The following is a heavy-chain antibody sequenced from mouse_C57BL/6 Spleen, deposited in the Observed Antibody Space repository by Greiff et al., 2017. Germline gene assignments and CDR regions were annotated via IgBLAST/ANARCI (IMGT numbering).Heavy chain of an antibody. J-gene: IGHJ2*01. D-gene: IGHD1-1*01. V-gene: IGHV1-7*01. CDR2: INPSSGYT. Sequence: KQSGAELAKPGASVKLSCKASGYTFTSYWMHWVKQRPGQGLEWIGYINPSSGYTKYNQKFKDKATLTADKSSSTAYMQLSSLTYEDSAVYYCARWSTTVVAPFDYWGQGTTLTVSS. CDR3: ARWSTTVVAPFDY. CDR1: GYTFTSYW.